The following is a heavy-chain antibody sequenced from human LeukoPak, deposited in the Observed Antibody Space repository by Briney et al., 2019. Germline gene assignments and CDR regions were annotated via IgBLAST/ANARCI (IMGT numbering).Heavy chain of an antibody. CDR1: GFTFSNAW. V-gene: IGHV3-15*01. CDR2: IKSKTDGGTT. D-gene: IGHD3-16*02. CDR3: TTEGTRPRDYDYVWGSYRPFDY. J-gene: IGHJ4*02. Sequence: GGSLRLSCAASGFTFSNAWMSWVRQAPGKGLEWVGRIKSKTDGGTTDYAAPVKGRFTISRDDSKNTLYLQMNSLKTEDTAVYYCTTEGTRPRDYDYVWGSYRPFDYWGQGTLVTVSS.